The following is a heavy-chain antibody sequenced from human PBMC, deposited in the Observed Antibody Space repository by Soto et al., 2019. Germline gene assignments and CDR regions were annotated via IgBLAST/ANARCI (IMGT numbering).Heavy chain of an antibody. D-gene: IGHD1-26*01. J-gene: IGHJ3*02. CDR3: AKGQYSGSYHAFDI. CDR2: ISWNSGSI. Sequence: PGGSLRLSCAASGFTFDDYAMHWVRQAPGKGLEWVSGISWNSGSIGYADSVKGRFTISRDNAKNSLYLQMNSLRAEDTALYYCAKGQYSGSYHAFDIWGQGTMVTVSS. CDR1: GFTFDDYA. V-gene: IGHV3-9*01.